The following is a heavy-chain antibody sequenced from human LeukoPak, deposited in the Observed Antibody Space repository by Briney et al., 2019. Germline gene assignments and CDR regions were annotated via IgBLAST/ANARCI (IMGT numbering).Heavy chain of an antibody. CDR2: ISAYNGNT. D-gene: IGHD3-9*01. V-gene: IGHV1-18*04. CDR3: ARSRGLDGILTNFDY. Sequence: ASVKVSCKASGYTFTSYGISWVRQAPGQGLEWMGWISAYNGNTNYAQKLQGRVTMTTDTSTSTAYMELRSLRSDDTAVYYCARSRGLDGILTNFDYWGQGTLVTVSS. CDR1: GYTFTSYG. J-gene: IGHJ4*02.